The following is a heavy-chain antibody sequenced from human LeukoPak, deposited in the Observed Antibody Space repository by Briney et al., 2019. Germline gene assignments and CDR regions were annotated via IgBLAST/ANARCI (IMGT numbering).Heavy chain of an antibody. CDR2: ISAYNGNT. CDR3: ARDHNAYDSSGYSNAFDI. J-gene: IGHJ3*02. Sequence: ASVKVSCKASGYTFTSYGISWVRQAPGQGLEWMGWISAYNGNTNYAQKLQGRVTMTTDTSTSTAYMELRSLRSDDTAVYYCARDHNAYDSSGYSNAFDIWGQGTMVTVSS. CDR1: GYTFTSYG. D-gene: IGHD3-22*01. V-gene: IGHV1-18*01.